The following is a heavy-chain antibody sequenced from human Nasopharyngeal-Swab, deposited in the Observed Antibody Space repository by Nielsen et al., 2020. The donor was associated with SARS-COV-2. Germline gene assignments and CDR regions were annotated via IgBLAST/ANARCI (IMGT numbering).Heavy chain of an antibody. D-gene: IGHD1-26*01. Sequence: GESLKISCATSGYRFTAYWIAWVRQAPGKGLECIGTIFPGDSDTRYSPSFEGRVTISVDQSITTAYLHWTSLKASDTAKYYCAIGAAVGTLFHGMDVWGQGTMVTVSS. CDR3: AIGAAVGTLFHGMDV. V-gene: IGHV5-51*01. CDR1: GYRFTAYW. CDR2: IFPGDSDT. J-gene: IGHJ6*02.